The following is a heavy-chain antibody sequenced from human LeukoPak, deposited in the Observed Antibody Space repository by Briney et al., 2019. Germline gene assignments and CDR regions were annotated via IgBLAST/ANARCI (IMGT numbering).Heavy chain of an antibody. D-gene: IGHD5-18*01. J-gene: IGHJ4*02. CDR2: ISSSSSYI. Sequence: GGSLRLSCAASGFTFSSYAMSWVRQAPGKGLEWVSSISSSSSYIYYADSVKGRFTISRDNAKNSLYLQMNSLRAEDTAVYYCARGGYSYGYWHWGQGTLVTVSS. CDR1: GFTFSSYA. CDR3: ARGGYSYGYWH. V-gene: IGHV3-21*01.